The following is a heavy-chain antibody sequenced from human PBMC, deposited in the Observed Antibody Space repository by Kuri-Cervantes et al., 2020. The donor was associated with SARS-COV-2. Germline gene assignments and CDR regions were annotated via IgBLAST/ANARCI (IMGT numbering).Heavy chain of an antibody. CDR1: GFTFSSYG. CDR2: IWYDGSNK. Sequence: GESLKISCAASGFTFSSYGMHWVRQAPGKGLEWVAVIWYDGSNKYYADSVKGRFTISRDNSKNTLYLQMNSLRAEDTAVYYCAKFPVLLVRSLSWYFDLWGRGTLVTVSS. D-gene: IGHD3-10*01. CDR3: AKFPVLLVRSLSWYFDL. J-gene: IGHJ2*01. V-gene: IGHV3-33*06.